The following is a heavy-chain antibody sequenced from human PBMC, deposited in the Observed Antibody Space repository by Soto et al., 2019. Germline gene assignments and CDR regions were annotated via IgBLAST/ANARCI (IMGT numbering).Heavy chain of an antibody. V-gene: IGHV3-30*18. CDR2: ISYDGSNK. D-gene: IGHD6-25*01. Sequence: QVQLVESGGGVVQPGRSLRLSCAASGFTFSNNGMHWVRQAPGNGLEWVAVISYDGSNKYYADSVKGRFTISRDNSKNTLFLQMNSLRAEDTAVYYCAKDLLRPGRAYGMDVWGQGTTVTVSS. CDR3: AKDLLRPGRAYGMDV. CDR1: GFTFSNNG. J-gene: IGHJ6*02.